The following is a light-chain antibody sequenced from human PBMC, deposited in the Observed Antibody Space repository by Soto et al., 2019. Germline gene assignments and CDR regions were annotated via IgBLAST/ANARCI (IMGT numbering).Light chain of an antibody. J-gene: IGKJ1*01. Sequence: DTPMTQSPSSLSASLRDRVSISCRPSQSISSYLNWYQQKPGKAPKLLIYAASSLQSGVPSRFSGSGSGTDFTLTISSLQPEDFATYYCQQSYSTPGWTFGQGTKVDI. CDR1: QSISSY. V-gene: IGKV1-39*01. CDR2: AAS. CDR3: QQSYSTPGWT.